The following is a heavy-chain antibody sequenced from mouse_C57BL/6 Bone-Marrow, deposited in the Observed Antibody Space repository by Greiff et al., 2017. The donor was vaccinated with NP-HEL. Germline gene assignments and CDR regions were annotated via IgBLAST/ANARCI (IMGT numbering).Heavy chain of an antibody. V-gene: IGHV5-16*01. Sequence: EVNVVESEGGLVQPGSSMKLSCTASGFTFSDYYMAWVRQVPEKGLEWVANINYDGSSTYYLDSLKSRFIISRDNAKNILYLQMSSLKSEDTATYYCARDLSNYYGSYAMDYWGQGTSVTVSS. J-gene: IGHJ4*01. CDR1: GFTFSDYY. CDR3: ARDLSNYYGSYAMDY. D-gene: IGHD1-1*01. CDR2: INYDGSST.